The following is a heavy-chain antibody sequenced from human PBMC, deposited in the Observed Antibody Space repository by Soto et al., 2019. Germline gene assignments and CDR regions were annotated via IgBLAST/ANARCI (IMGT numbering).Heavy chain of an antibody. J-gene: IGHJ5*02. CDR2: INAGNGNT. V-gene: IGHV1-3*01. CDR3: ARTAGSAYNWFAP. Sequence: APVKVSCKGSGYTFSSYAMHWVRQAPGQRLEWMGWINAGNGNTKYSQKFQGRVTITRDTSTSTVYMELSSLRSEDTAVYYCARTAGSAYNWFAPWGQGTPVTVSS. D-gene: IGHD6-19*01. CDR1: GYTFSSYA.